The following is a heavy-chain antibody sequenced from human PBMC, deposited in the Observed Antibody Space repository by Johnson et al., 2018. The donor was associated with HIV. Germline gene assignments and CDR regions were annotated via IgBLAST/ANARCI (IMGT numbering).Heavy chain of an antibody. J-gene: IGHJ3*02. V-gene: IGHV3-66*02. CDR3: ARDGGFVGAFDI. CDR2: TNSGAST. Sequence: VQLVESGGGVVQPGGSLRLSCAASGFTVSSNYMSWVRQAPGKRLEWVSGITNSGASTYYSDSVKGRFTISRDNSKNTVYLQMNSLRAEDTAVYYCARDGGFVGAFDIWGQGTMVTVSS. D-gene: IGHD3-16*01. CDR1: GFTVSSNY.